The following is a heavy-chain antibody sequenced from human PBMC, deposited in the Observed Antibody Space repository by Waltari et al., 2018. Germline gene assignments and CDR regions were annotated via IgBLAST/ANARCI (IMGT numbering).Heavy chain of an antibody. CDR2: IYSGGST. CDR3: AKEEGKGDFWSGYYSHDAFDI. CDR1: GFTFSSYA. J-gene: IGHJ3*02. V-gene: IGHV3-23*03. Sequence: EVQLLESGGGLVQPGGSLRLSCAASGFTFSSYAMSWVRQAPGKGLEWVSVIYSGGSTYYADSVKGRFTISRDNSKNTLYLQMNSLRAEDTAVYYCAKEEGKGDFWSGYYSHDAFDIWGQGTMVTVSS. D-gene: IGHD3-3*01.